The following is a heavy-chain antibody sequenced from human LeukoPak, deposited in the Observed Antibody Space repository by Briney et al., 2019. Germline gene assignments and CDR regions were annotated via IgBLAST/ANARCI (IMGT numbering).Heavy chain of an antibody. J-gene: IGHJ4*02. CDR2: ISAYNGNT. CDR3: ARVSYSTSPYY. CDR1: GYTFTSYD. D-gene: IGHD6-6*01. V-gene: IGHV1-18*01. Sequence: GASVRVSCKASGYTFTSYDISWVRQAPGQGLEWMGWISAYNGNTNYAQKLQGRVTMTTDTSTSTAYMELRSLRSDDTAVYYCARVSYSTSPYYWGQGTLVTVSS.